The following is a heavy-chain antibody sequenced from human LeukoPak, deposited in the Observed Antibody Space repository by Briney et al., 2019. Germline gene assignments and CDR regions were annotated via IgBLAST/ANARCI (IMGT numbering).Heavy chain of an antibody. CDR2: ISGPSDDI. D-gene: IGHD1-26*01. CDR1: GYSSITFG. J-gene: IGHJ5*02. V-gene: IGHV1-18*01. CDR3: ARDWDGRSDCFDP. Sequence: ASVKVSCKASGYSSITFGISWVRQAPGHGLEWMGYISGPSDDINYADNFQDRLTMTTDTSTSTAYMELRSLTSDDTAVYYCARDWDGRSDCFDPWGQGTLVIVSS.